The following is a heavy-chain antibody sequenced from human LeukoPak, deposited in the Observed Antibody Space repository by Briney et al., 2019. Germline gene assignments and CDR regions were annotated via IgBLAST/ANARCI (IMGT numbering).Heavy chain of an antibody. CDR2: ISYDGSNK. V-gene: IGHV3-30*18. J-gene: IGHJ4*02. D-gene: IGHD3-10*01. Sequence: GRSLRLSCAASGFTFSTYGMHWVRHAPGKGLEWVAVISYDGSNKYYADSVKGRFTISRDTSTKTRYLQINSVRDEDTAVYYCANDRSMGLDYWGQGTLVSVSS. CDR1: GFTFSTYG. CDR3: ANDRSMGLDY.